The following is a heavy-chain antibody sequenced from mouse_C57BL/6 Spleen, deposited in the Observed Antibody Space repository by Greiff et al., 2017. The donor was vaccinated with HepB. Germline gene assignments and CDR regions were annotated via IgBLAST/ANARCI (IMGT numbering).Heavy chain of an antibody. J-gene: IGHJ2*01. Sequence: QVQLQQSGPELVKPGASVKLSCKASGYTFTSYDINWVKLRPGQGLEWIGWIYPRDGSTKYNEKFKGKATLTVDTSSSTAYMELHSLTSEDSAVYFCAREGGSSSGYFDYWGQGTTLTVSS. V-gene: IGHV1-85*01. CDR3: AREGGSSSGYFDY. CDR2: IYPRDGST. D-gene: IGHD1-1*01. CDR1: GYTFTSYD.